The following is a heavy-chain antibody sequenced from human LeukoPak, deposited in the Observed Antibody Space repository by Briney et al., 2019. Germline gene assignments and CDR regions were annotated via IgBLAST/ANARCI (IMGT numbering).Heavy chain of an antibody. Sequence: GGSLRLSCAASGFTFSSYGMSWVRQAPGKGLEWVSAISGSGGSTYYADSVKGRFTISRDNSKNTLYLQMNSLRAEDTAVYYCARGSVVVVAATSYYYYYYMDVWGKGTTVTISS. CDR2: ISGSGGST. CDR1: GFTFSSYG. J-gene: IGHJ6*03. V-gene: IGHV3-23*01. CDR3: ARGSVVVVAATSYYYYYYMDV. D-gene: IGHD2-15*01.